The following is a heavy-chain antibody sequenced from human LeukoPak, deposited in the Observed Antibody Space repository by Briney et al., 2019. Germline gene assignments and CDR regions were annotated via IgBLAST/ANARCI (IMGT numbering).Heavy chain of an antibody. Sequence: VKVSXXXSGYXXTELXMHWVRQAPGKGLEWMGGFDPEDGETIYAQKFQGRVTMTEDTSTDTAYMELSSLRSEDTAVYYCARLNRGATFSYWGQGTLVTVSS. J-gene: IGHJ4*02. CDR2: FDPEDGET. V-gene: IGHV1-24*01. CDR3: ARLNRGATFSY. D-gene: IGHD1-26*01. CDR1: GYXXTELX.